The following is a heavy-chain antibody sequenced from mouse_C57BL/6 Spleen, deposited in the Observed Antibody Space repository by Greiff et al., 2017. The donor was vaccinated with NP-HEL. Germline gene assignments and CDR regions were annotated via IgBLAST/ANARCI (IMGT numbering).Heavy chain of an antibody. J-gene: IGHJ2*01. CDR2: IHPSDSDT. CDR1: GYTFTSYW. V-gene: IGHV1-74*01. CDR3: AIYYYGSSYDYFDY. D-gene: IGHD1-1*01. Sequence: QVQLKQPGAELVKPGASVKVSCKASGYTFTSYWMHWVKQRPGQGLEWIGRIHPSDSDTNYNQKFKGKATLTVDKSSSTAYMQLSSLTSEDSAVYYCAIYYYGSSYDYFDYWGQGTTLTVSS.